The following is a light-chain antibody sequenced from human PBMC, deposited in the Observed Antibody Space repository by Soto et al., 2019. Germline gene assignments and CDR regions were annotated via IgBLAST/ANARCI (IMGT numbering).Light chain of an antibody. CDR2: KAS. J-gene: IGKJ1*01. V-gene: IGKV1-5*03. CDR3: QHYNDYSRM. Sequence: DIQMTQSPSTLSASIGDRVTITCRASQSVDTWLAWYQQKPGKAPKLLIYKASSLQTGVPSRFSGSGSGTEFTLTISSLQLDDFATYYCQHYNDYSRMFGQGPKVEIK. CDR1: QSVDTW.